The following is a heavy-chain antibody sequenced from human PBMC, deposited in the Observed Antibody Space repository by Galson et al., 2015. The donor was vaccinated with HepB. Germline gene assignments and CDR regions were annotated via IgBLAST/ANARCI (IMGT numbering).Heavy chain of an antibody. CDR2: INSDGSTT. J-gene: IGHJ5*02. CDR1: GFTFSSYW. CDR3: ARDRQQLLLYNWFDP. Sequence: SLRLSCAASGFTFSSYWMHWVRQAPGKGLVWVSRINSDGSTTTYADSVKGRFTISRDNAKNTLYLQMNSLSAEDTAVYYCARDRQQLLLYNWFDPWGQGTLVTVSS. D-gene: IGHD6-13*01. V-gene: IGHV3-74*01.